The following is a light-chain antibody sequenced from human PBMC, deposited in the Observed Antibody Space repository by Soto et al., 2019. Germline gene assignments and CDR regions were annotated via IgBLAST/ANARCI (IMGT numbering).Light chain of an antibody. CDR3: NSYTSTSPPYV. CDR1: NSDIGRYNF. J-gene: IGLJ1*01. V-gene: IGLV2-14*01. Sequence: QSALTQPASVSGSAGQSISISCTGTNSDIGRYNFVSWYQQRPGQAPHLLIFDVSNRPSGISDRFSGSKSGTTASLTISGLQAEDEADYYCNSYTSTSPPYVFGTGTKVNVL. CDR2: DVS.